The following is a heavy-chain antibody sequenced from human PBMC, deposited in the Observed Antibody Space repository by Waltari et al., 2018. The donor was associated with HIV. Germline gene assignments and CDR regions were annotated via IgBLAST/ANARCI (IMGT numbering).Heavy chain of an antibody. J-gene: IGHJ5*02. V-gene: IGHV4-59*01. CDR2: IYYNGGT. CDR1: GGSFSTYY. CDR3: ARDFYGSGIGLSRGRRYFDP. D-gene: IGHD3-10*01. Sequence: QVQLQESGPGLVKPSETLSLTCTVSGGSFSTYYWSWIRQPPGKGLEWMGYIYYNGGTQYNPSLKNRVTMTIDTSKTQFSLELSSVTTADTAIYYCARDFYGSGIGLSRGRRYFDPWGQGALVTVSS.